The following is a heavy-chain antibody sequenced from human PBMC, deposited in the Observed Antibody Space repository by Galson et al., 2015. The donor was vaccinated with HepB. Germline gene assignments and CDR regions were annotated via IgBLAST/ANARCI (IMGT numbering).Heavy chain of an antibody. V-gene: IGHV3-48*01. CDR2: ISSSSSTI. D-gene: IGHD5-18*01. J-gene: IGHJ6*02. CDR1: GFTFSSYS. CDR3: ARGQLWFIYYGMDV. Sequence: SLRLSCAASGFTFSSYSMNWVRQAPGKGLEWVSYISSSSSTIYYADSVKGRFTISRDNAKNSLYLQMNSLRAEDTAVYYCARGQLWFIYYGMDVWGQGTTVTVSS.